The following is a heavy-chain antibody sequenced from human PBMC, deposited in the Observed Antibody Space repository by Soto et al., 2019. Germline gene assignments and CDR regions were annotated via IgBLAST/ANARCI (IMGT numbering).Heavy chain of an antibody. D-gene: IGHD3-9*01. CDR2: MHYTGFS. CDR3: ARDRSGLRYFDWLSSYYYGMDV. J-gene: IGHJ6*02. CDR1: GDSVTSHY. V-gene: IGHV4-59*02. Sequence: PSETLSLTCSFSGDSVTSHYLTWIRQSPEKGLEWIGYMHYTGFSHYNPSLKSRLTISVDTSKNQFTLKLSSVTAADTAVYYCARDRSGLRYFDWLSSYYYGMDVWGQGSTVTFSS.